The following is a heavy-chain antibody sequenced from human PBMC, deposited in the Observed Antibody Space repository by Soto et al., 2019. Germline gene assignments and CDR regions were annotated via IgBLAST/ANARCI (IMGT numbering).Heavy chain of an antibody. J-gene: IGHJ4*02. V-gene: IGHV4-31*03. D-gene: IGHD3-22*01. CDR3: ARVSPYDSSGYSHYFDY. Sequence: SETLSLTCTVSGGSISSGGHYWSWIRQHPGKGLEWIGYIYYSGSTYYNPSLKSRVTISVDTSKNQFSLKLSSVTAADTAVYYCARVSPYDSSGYSHYFDYRGQGTLVTVSS. CDR1: GGSISSGGHY. CDR2: IYYSGST.